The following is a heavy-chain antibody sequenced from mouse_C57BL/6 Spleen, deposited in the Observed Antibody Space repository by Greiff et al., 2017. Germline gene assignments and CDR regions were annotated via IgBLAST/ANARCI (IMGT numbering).Heavy chain of an antibody. Sequence: QVQLQQPGAELVKPGASVKLSCKASGFTFTSYWMQWVKQRPGQGLEWIGEIDPSDGYTNYNQKFKGKATVTVDTSSSTAYMQLSSLTSEDSAVYYCTRRTVVEYFGVWGTGTTVTFSS. D-gene: IGHD1-1*01. CDR3: TRRTVVEYFGV. J-gene: IGHJ1*03. CDR1: GFTFTSYW. V-gene: IGHV1-50*01. CDR2: IDPSDGYT.